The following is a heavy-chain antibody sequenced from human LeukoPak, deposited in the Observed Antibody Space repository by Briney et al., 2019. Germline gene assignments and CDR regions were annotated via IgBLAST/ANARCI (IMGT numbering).Heavy chain of an antibody. V-gene: IGHV1-8*01. CDR2: MNPNSGNT. CDR1: GYTFTSYD. CDR3: ARVLPTRLSLGGSRGDY. J-gene: IGHJ4*02. Sequence: VASVKVSCKASGYTFTSYDINWVRQATGQGLEWMGWMNPNSGNTGYAQKFQGRVTMTRNTSISTAYMELSSLRSEDTAVYYCARVLPTRLSLGGSRGDYWGQGTLVTVSS. D-gene: IGHD2/OR15-2a*01.